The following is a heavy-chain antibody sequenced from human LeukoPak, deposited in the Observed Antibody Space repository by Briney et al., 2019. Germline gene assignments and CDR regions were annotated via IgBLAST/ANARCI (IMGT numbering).Heavy chain of an antibody. Sequence: ASVKVSRKTSGYTFTSYGISWVRQAPGQGLEWMGWISVYNGNTNYAQKLQGRVTMTTDTSPSTAYMELGSLRSDDTAVYYCVRGAVAGTNLFDCWGQGTLVTVSS. V-gene: IGHV1-18*01. CDR3: VRGAVAGTNLFDC. J-gene: IGHJ4*02. CDR1: GYTFTSYG. CDR2: ISVYNGNT. D-gene: IGHD6-19*01.